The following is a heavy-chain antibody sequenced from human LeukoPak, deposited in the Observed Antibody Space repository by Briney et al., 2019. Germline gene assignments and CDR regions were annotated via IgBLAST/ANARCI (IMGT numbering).Heavy chain of an antibody. CDR2: TYYRSKWYN. V-gene: IGHV6-1*01. CDR3: AREAVVVVAANLQFDY. Sequence: SQTLSLTCAISGDSVSSNSAAWNWIRQSPSRGLEWLGRTYYRSKWYNDYAVSVKSRITINPDTSKNQFSLQLNSVTPEDTAVYYCAREAVVVVAANLQFDYWGQGTLVTVSS. J-gene: IGHJ4*02. D-gene: IGHD2-15*01. CDR1: GDSVSSNSAA.